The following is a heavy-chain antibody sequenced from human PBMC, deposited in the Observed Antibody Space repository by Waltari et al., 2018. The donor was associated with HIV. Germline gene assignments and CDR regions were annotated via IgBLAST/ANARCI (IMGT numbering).Heavy chain of an antibody. V-gene: IGHV1-3*01. CDR3: AREYDFWSGGYHYYGMDV. CDR2: INVGNDNT. D-gene: IGHD3-3*01. Sequence: QVQLVQSGAVVKKPGASVRISCEPSGYTFICYALHRVRQAPGQSPEWMGWINVGNDNTKYSQKFQDRVTITGDTSASTGYLDLSSLTSEDTAVYFCAREYDFWSGGYHYYGMDVWGQGTTVTVSS. CDR1: GYTFICYA. J-gene: IGHJ6*02.